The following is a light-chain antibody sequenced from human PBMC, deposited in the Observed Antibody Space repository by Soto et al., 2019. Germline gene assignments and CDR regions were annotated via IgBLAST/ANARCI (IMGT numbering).Light chain of an antibody. CDR3: QQYGDSRT. J-gene: IGKJ1*01. CDR2: DAS. CDR1: QSIRNNY. V-gene: IGKV3-20*01. Sequence: EIVLTQSPGTLSVSPGERATLSCRASQSIRNNYLAWYEQKPRQAPSLLIYDASSRATGIPDRFSGSGSGTDFTLTISRLEPEDFAVYYCQQYGDSRTFGQGTRVEI.